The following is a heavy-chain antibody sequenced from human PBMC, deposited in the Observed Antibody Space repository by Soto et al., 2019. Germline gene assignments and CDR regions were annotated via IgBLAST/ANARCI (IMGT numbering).Heavy chain of an antibody. CDR2: IYYSGST. Sequence: SETLSLTCTVSGGSISSYYWSWIRQPPGKGLEWIGYIYYSGSTNYNPSLKSRVTISVDTSKNQFSLKLSSVTAADTAVYYCARVPTTVNHGFDYWGQGTLVTLSS. D-gene: IGHD4-17*01. V-gene: IGHV4-59*01. CDR1: GGSISSYY. J-gene: IGHJ4*02. CDR3: ARVPTTVNHGFDY.